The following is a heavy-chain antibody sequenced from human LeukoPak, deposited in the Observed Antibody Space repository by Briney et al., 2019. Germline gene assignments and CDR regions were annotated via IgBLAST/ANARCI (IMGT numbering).Heavy chain of an antibody. V-gene: IGHV3-64*02. D-gene: IGHD4-17*01. CDR3: ARESIGDYDY. CDR2: IDSIGDDT. J-gene: IGHJ4*02. Sequence: GGSLRLACVASGFNFNSYAMQWVRQAPGKGLEYVSGIDSIGDDTNYADSVKGRFSISRDNSKNTVYLQMDSLRSEDMAVYYCARESIGDYDYWGQGTLVTVSS. CDR1: GFNFNSYA.